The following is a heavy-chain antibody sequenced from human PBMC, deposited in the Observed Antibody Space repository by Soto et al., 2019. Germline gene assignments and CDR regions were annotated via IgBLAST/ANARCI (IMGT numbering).Heavy chain of an antibody. CDR2: INPSGGST. CDR1: GYTFTSYY. CDR3: AIAAAGTTWFDP. V-gene: IGHV1-46*01. Sequence: ASVKVSCKASGYTFTSYYMHWVRQAPGQGLEWMGIINPSGGSTSYAQKFQGRVTTTRDTSTSTVYMELSSLRSEDTAVYYCAIAAAGTTWFDPWGQGTLVTVSS. J-gene: IGHJ5*02. D-gene: IGHD6-13*01.